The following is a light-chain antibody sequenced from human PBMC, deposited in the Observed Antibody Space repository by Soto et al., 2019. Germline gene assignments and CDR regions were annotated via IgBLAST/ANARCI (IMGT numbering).Light chain of an antibody. Sequence: DIQMTQSPSTLPASVGDRVTITCGASQSISSWLAWYQQKPGKAPKLLIYDASSLESGVPSRFSGSGSGTEFTLTITSLQPDDFATYYCQQYNSYPWTFGQGTKVDI. V-gene: IGKV1-5*01. CDR1: QSISSW. CDR2: DAS. J-gene: IGKJ1*01. CDR3: QQYNSYPWT.